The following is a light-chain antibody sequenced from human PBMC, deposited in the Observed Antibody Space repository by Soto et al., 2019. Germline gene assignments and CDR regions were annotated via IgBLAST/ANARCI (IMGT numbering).Light chain of an antibody. V-gene: IGKV3-20*01. CDR2: GAS. CDR3: QQYGSSLLS. J-gene: IGKJ4*01. CDR1: QSVSSSY. Sequence: EIVLTQSPGTLSLSPGERATLSCRASQSVSSSYLAWSQQKPGQAPRLLIYGASSRATGIPDRFSGSGSGTDFTLTISRLEPEDFAVYDCQQYGSSLLSFGGGTKVEI.